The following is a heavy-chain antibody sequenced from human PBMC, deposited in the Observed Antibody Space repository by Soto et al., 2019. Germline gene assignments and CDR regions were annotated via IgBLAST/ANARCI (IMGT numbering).Heavy chain of an antibody. CDR2: ISYDGGNI. D-gene: IGHD2-8*01. CDR1: GFTFNTYA. Sequence: QVQLVESGGGVVQPGRSLRLSCVASGFTFNTYAMQWVRQAPGKGLEWVAVISYDGGNIYYANSVKGRFTISRDNSKNTVFLQMNSLRTEDTAVYYCARDVWMQLNPGGTGWFDPWGQGTLVTVSS. V-gene: IGHV3-30-3*01. J-gene: IGHJ5*02. CDR3: ARDVWMQLNPGGTGWFDP.